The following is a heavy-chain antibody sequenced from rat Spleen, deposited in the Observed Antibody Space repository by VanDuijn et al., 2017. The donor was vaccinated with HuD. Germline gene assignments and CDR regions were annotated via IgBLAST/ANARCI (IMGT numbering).Heavy chain of an antibody. CDR3: TRGGYFRY. CDR2: MKYDGDT. D-gene: IGHD2-5*01. CDR1: GFSLMDYS. Sequence: QVQLKESGPGLVQPSQTLSLTCTVSGFSLMDYSVHWVRQPPGKGLEWMGRMKYDGDTYYNSVLKSRLSISRDTSKSQVFLKMNSPTSEDTATYYCTRGGYFRYWGQGVMVTVSS. J-gene: IGHJ2*01. V-gene: IGHV2S30*01.